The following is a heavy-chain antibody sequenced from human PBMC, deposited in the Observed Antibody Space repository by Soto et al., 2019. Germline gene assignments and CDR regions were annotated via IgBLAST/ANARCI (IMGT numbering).Heavy chain of an antibody. V-gene: IGHV1-69*01. CDR1: GGFFSSNA. D-gene: IGHD5-18*01. J-gene: IGHJ4*02. CDR2: ILPIFHTT. Sequence: QVPLVQSGAEVKKPGSSVKVSCQVSGGFFSSNAISWVRQAPGQGLEWMGGILPIFHTTHYAQKFQGRVTITADESTSTAYMELSSLKSEDTALYYCATGGRGYSSAPRFYFEYWGQGTLVPVSS. CDR3: ATGGRGYSSAPRFYFEY.